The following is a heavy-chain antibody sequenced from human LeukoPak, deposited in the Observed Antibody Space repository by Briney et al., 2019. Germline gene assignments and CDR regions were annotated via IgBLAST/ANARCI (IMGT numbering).Heavy chain of an antibody. CDR2: IYWDDDK. Sequence: ESGPTLVKPTQTLTLTCTFSGFSLSTSGVGVGWIRQPPGKALEWLALIYWDDDKRYSPSLKSRLIITKDTSKNQVVLTMTNMDPVDTATYYCTRGSRFGGAFDIWGQGTMVTVSS. V-gene: IGHV2-5*02. CDR3: TRGSRFGGAFDI. J-gene: IGHJ3*02. CDR1: GFSLSTSGVG. D-gene: IGHD3-16*01.